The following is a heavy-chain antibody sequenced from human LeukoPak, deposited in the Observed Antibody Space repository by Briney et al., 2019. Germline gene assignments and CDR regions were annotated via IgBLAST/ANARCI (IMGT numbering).Heavy chain of an antibody. CDR3: AKDPGAHYYGSGSYRRGSYFDY. D-gene: IGHD3-10*01. CDR2: IDSSGGYM. V-gene: IGHV3-21*06. Sequence: GGSLRLSCEASGFTFNTYSMNWARQAPGKGLEWVSSIDSSGGYMFYADSVKGRFIISRDNAKDSLYLQMNSLRAEDTAVYYCAKDPGAHYYGSGSYRRGSYFDYWGQGTLVTVSS. J-gene: IGHJ4*02. CDR1: GFTFNTYS.